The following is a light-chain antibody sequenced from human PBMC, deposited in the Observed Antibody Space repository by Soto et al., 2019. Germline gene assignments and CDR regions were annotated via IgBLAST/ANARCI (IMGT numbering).Light chain of an antibody. J-gene: IGKJ2*01. V-gene: IGKV1-39*01. CDR1: QSVDAY. Sequence: IQMTQSPSSLSASEGDRVTITCRTSQSVDAYLHWFQQKPGRPPTLLIYAVSTLQSGVPSRFSGSGSERDFTLTISNLQREDLATYYCHQSHSAPYTFGQGTKVEIK. CDR3: HQSHSAPYT. CDR2: AVS.